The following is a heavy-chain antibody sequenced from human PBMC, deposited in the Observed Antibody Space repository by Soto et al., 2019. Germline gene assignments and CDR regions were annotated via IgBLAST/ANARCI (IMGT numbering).Heavy chain of an antibody. CDR1: GFTFGDYW. CDR3: AKLGSGYYTGLYFDY. J-gene: IGHJ4*02. Sequence: GGSLRLSCAASGFTFGDYWVSGVRQAPGKGLEWVAHIKKDGSENYYVDSVTGRFTVSRDNTKNSLYLQMNSLRAEATAVYYCAKLGSGYYTGLYFDYWGQGTLVTVYS. CDR2: IKKDGSEN. D-gene: IGHD3-3*01. V-gene: IGHV3-7*03.